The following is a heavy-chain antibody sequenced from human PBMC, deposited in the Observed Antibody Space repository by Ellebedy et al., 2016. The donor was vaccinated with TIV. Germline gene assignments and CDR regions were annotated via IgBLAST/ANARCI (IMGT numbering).Heavy chain of an antibody. CDR1: GDSVSSNSAA. J-gene: IGHJ6*02. Sequence: SQTLSLTCAISGDSVSSNSAAWNWIRQSPSRGLEWLGRPYYRSKWYVDYAVSVKSRITSNPDTSKNQFSLQLNSVTPEDTAVYYCARAGEYTSSSGMDVWGQGTTVTVSS. CDR2: PYYRSKWYV. V-gene: IGHV6-1*01. D-gene: IGHD6-6*01. CDR3: ARAGEYTSSSGMDV.